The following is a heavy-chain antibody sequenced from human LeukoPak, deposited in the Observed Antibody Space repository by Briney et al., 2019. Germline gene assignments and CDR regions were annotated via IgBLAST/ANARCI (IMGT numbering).Heavy chain of an antibody. CDR3: AKGRDYGDY. CDR1: GFTFSSYW. Sequence: GGSLTLSCEVSGFTFSSYWMAWVRQVPGKGLQWVANINQDGRGKYYMDSMKGRLNISRDNTENSVFLQVTSLRPEDTGIYFCAKGRDYGDYWGQGTLVAVSS. V-gene: IGHV3-7*01. CDR2: INQDGRGK. J-gene: IGHJ4*02.